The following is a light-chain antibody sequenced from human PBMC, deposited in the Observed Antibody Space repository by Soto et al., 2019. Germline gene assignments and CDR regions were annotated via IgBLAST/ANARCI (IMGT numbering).Light chain of an antibody. Sequence: QSALTQPASVSGPPGQSSTISCTGTSSDVGSYNLVSWYQQHPGKAPKLMIYEGSKRPSGVSNRFSGSKSGNTASLTISGLQAEDEADYYCCSYAGSVVFGGGTQLTVL. CDR2: EGS. V-gene: IGLV2-23*01. CDR3: CSYAGSVV. CDR1: SSDVGSYNL. J-gene: IGLJ2*01.